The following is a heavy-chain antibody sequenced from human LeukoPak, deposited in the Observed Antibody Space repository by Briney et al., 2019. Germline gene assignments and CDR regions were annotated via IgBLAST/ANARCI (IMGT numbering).Heavy chain of an antibody. CDR2: IYCSGST. V-gene: IGHV4-30-4*01. CDR1: GGSISSGDYY. Sequence: TLSLTCTVSGGSISSGDYYWSWIRQPPGKGLEWIGYIYCSGSTYYNPSLKSRVTISVDTSKNQFSLKLSSVTAADTAVYYCARGGVMSLVDYWGQGTLVTVSS. J-gene: IGHJ4*02. D-gene: IGHD3-3*01. CDR3: ARGGVMSLVDY.